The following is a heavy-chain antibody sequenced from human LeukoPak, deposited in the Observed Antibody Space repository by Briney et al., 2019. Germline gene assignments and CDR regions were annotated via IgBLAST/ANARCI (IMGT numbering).Heavy chain of an antibody. CDR2: ISGSGGST. Sequence: EGSLRLSCAASGFTFSSYAMSWVRQAPGKGLEWVSAISGSGGSTYYADSVKGRFTISRDNSKNTLYLQMNSLRAEDTAVYYCAKRSGGADYYYYGMDVWGQGTTVTVSS. V-gene: IGHV3-23*01. CDR3: AKRSGGADYYYYGMDV. J-gene: IGHJ6*02. CDR1: GFTFSSYA. D-gene: IGHD2-15*01.